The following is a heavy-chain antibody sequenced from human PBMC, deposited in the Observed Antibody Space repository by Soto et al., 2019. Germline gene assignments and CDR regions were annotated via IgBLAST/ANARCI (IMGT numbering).Heavy chain of an antibody. Sequence: QVQLQESGPGLVKPSQTLSLTCTVYGGSISSGGYYWSWIRQHPGKGLEWIGYIYYSGSTYYNPSLKSRVTISVDTSKNQFSLKVSSVTAADTAVYYCARDKGSYGDAFDIWGQGTMVTVSS. J-gene: IGHJ3*02. D-gene: IGHD1-26*01. CDR2: IYYSGST. V-gene: IGHV4-31*03. CDR1: GGSISSGGYY. CDR3: ARDKGSYGDAFDI.